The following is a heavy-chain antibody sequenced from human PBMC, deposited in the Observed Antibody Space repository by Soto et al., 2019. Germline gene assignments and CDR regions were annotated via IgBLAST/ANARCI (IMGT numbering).Heavy chain of an antibody. CDR3: ARLGVVEMATRYYCEY. D-gene: IGHD5-12*01. CDR1: GGSISSYY. Sequence: SETLSLTCTVSGGSISSYYWSWIRQPPGKGLEWIGYIYYSGSTNYNPSLKSRVTISVDTSKNQFSLKLSSVTAADTAVYYCARLGVVEMATRYYCEYWGQGTLVTVS. V-gene: IGHV4-59*08. J-gene: IGHJ4*02. CDR2: IYYSGST.